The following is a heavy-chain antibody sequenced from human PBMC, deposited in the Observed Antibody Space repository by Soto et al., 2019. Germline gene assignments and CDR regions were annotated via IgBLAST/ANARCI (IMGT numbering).Heavy chain of an antibody. CDR2: IYYSGST. D-gene: IGHD2-15*01. CDR1: GGSISRGAHY. J-gene: IGHJ5*02. V-gene: IGHV4-31*03. CDR3: ARDGRCSGGSCYSNWFDP. Sequence: PSETLSLTCPVSGGSISRGAHYWSWIRQHPGKGLEWIGYIYYSGSTYYNPSLKSRVTISVDTSKNQFSLKLSSVTAADTAVYYCARDGRCSGGSCYSNWFDPWGQGTLVTVSS.